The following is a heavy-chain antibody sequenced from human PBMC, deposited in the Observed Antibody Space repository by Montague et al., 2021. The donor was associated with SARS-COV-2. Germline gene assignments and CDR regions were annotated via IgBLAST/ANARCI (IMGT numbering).Heavy chain of an antibody. CDR3: ARSGVGIFDFSYFDS. J-gene: IGHJ4*02. Sequence: SETLSLTCSVSGFSISSGYYWGWIRQTPGKGLEWIGSRYQNGATXXSPSLKRPFTILLDTSKNQFSLSLTSVTAADTAVYYCARSGVGIFDFSYFDSWGQGSLVIVSS. V-gene: IGHV4-38-2*02. CDR1: GFSISSGYY. D-gene: IGHD3-3*01. CDR2: RYQNGAT.